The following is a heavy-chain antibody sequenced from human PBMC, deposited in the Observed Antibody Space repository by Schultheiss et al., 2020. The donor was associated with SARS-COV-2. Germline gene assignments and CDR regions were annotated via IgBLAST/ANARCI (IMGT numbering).Heavy chain of an antibody. Sequence: LTCTVSGGSISSGGYYWSWIRQHPGKGLEWIGYIYYSGSTYYNPSLKSRVTISVDTSKNQFSLKLSSVTAADTAVYYCARDRDSSGYYPFDYWGQGTLVTVSS. CDR1: GGSISSGGYY. D-gene: IGHD3-22*01. CDR2: IYYSGST. V-gene: IGHV4-31*03. CDR3: ARDRDSSGYYPFDY. J-gene: IGHJ4*02.